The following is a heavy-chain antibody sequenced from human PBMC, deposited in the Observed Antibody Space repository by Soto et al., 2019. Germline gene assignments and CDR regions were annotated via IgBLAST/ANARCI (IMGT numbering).Heavy chain of an antibody. J-gene: IGHJ5*02. CDR3: ARQGDCSGGSCYWFDP. CDR1: GGSISSSSYY. CDR2: IYYSGST. V-gene: IGHV4-39*01. D-gene: IGHD2-15*01. Sequence: SETLSLTCTVSGGSISSSSYYWGWIRQPPGKGLEWIGSIYYSGSTYYNQSLKSRVTISVDTSKNKFSMKLKSVTAADTAVYYCARQGDCSGGSCYWFDPWGQGTLVTVS.